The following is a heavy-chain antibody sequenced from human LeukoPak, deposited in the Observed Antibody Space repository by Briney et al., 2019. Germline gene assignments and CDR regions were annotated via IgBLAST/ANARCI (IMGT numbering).Heavy chain of an antibody. CDR1: GFTFSSYG. J-gene: IGHJ6*02. D-gene: IGHD3-16*01. CDR2: IWYDGSNK. V-gene: IGHV3-33*01. CDR3: ARDLRRIFHYAYYGMDV. Sequence: GRSLRLSCAASGFTFSSYGMHWVGQAPGKGLEWVAVIWYDGSNKYYADSVKGRFTISRDNSKNTLYLQMNSLRAEDTAVYYCARDLRRIFHYAYYGMDVWGQGTTVTVSS.